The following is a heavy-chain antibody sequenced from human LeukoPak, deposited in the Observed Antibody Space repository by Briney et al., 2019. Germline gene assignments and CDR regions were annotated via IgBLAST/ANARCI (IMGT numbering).Heavy chain of an antibody. D-gene: IGHD3-10*01. V-gene: IGHV5-51*01. CDR1: GYSFTSYW. Sequence: GESLKISCEGSGYSFTSYWIGWVRQVPGKGLEWMGMSYPDDSDTRYSPSFQCQVTISVDTSVSTAYLQWSSLKASDTAMYYCARRAYYSVSGSYRWFDSWGQGTLVTVSS. J-gene: IGHJ5*01. CDR2: SYPDDSDT. CDR3: ARRAYYSVSGSYRWFDS.